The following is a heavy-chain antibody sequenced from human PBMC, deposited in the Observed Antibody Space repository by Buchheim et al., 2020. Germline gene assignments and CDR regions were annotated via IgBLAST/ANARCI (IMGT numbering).Heavy chain of an antibody. J-gene: IGHJ3*02. Sequence: QVQLRESGPGLVRPSETLSLTCTVSGGSFNGYYWSWIRQPPGKGLEWIGYIYYSGTTTYNPSLKSRVTISVDTSKNQFSLKLSSMTAADTAVYYCARDNKWERHDSFDIWGQGT. CDR2: IYYSGTT. D-gene: IGHD1-26*01. CDR3: ARDNKWERHDSFDI. V-gene: IGHV4-59*01. CDR1: GGSFNGYY.